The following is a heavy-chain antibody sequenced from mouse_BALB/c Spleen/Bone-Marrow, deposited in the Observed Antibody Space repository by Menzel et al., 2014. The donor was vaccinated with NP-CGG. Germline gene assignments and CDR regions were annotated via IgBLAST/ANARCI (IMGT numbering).Heavy chain of an antibody. D-gene: IGHD2-14*01. CDR3: ARDVPLYDVGYFDY. V-gene: IGHV5-17*02. CDR1: GFTFSSFG. Sequence: EVKLVESGGGLVQPGGSRKLSCAASGFTFSSFGMHWVRQAPEKGPEWVAYISSGSSTIYYADTAKGRSTISRDNPKNTLFLQMTSLRSEDTAMYYCARDVPLYDVGYFDYWGQGTTLTVSS. J-gene: IGHJ2*01. CDR2: ISSGSSTI.